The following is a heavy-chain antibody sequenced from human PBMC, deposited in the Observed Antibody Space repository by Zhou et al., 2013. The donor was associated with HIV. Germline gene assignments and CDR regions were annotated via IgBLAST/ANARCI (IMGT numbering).Heavy chain of an antibody. V-gene: IGHV4-4*07. Sequence: QVQLQESGPGLVKPSETLSLTCTVSGGSISSYYWSWIRQPAGKGLEWIGRIYSSGSTKYNPSLKSRGTMSVDTSKNQFSLKLSSVTAADTAVYYCAREGVGIAAAGYYMDVWGKGPRSPSP. D-gene: IGHD6-13*01. J-gene: IGHJ6*03. CDR2: IYSSGST. CDR3: AREGVGIAAAGYYMDV. CDR1: GGSISSYY.